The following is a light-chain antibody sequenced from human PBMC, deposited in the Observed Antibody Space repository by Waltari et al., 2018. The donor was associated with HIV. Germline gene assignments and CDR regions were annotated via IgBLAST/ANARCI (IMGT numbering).Light chain of an antibody. CDR1: QNVLTT. Sequence: IVMTQSPATLSVSPGDRATLSCRASQNVLTTLAWYQQKPGQSPRLLIHGSSTRATGIPARFSGSGSGTEFTLTISSLQSEDFAVYYCQQYNNWPLAFGQGTKVEI. CDR3: QQYNNWPLA. CDR2: GSS. V-gene: IGKV3-15*01. J-gene: IGKJ1*01.